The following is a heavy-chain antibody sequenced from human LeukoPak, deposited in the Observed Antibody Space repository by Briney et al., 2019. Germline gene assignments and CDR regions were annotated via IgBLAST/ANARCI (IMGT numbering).Heavy chain of an antibody. CDR1: GFTFSSYS. CDR3: AKGWLVATKPQFDP. CDR2: ISGSGGST. V-gene: IGHV3-23*01. Sequence: GGSLRLSCAASGFTFSSYSMSWVRQPPGKGLEWVGAISGSGGSTYYADSVKGRFTISRDNTKNTLYLQMNSLRAEDTAVYYCAKGWLVATKPQFDPWGQGTLVTVSS. J-gene: IGHJ5*02. D-gene: IGHD5-12*01.